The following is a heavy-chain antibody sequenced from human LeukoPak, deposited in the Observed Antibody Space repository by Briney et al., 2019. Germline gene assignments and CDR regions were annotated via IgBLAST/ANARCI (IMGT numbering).Heavy chain of an antibody. J-gene: IGHJ6*02. CDR2: MNPNSGNT. D-gene: IGHD6-19*01. Sequence: ASVKVSCKASGYTFTSYDINWVRQATGQGLEWMGWMNPNSGNTGHAQKFQGRVTMTRNTSISTAYMELSSLRSEDTAVYYCAGGGSGWFELTYGMDVWGQGTTVTVSS. CDR1: GYTFTSYD. CDR3: AGGGSGWFELTYGMDV. V-gene: IGHV1-8*01.